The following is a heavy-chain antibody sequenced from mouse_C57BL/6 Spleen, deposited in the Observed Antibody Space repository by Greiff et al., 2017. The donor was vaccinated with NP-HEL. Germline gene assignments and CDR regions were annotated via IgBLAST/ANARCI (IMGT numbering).Heavy chain of an antibody. CDR1: GYTFTSYW. V-gene: IGHV1-53*01. Sequence: VQLQESGTELVKPGASVKLSCKASGYTFTSYWMHWVKQRPGQGLEWIGNINPSNGGTNYNEKFKSKATLTVDKSSSTAYMQLSSLTSEDSAVYYCAREQLRLRPWFAYWGQGTLVTVSA. D-gene: IGHD3-2*02. CDR3: AREQLRLRPWFAY. CDR2: INPSNGGT. J-gene: IGHJ3*01.